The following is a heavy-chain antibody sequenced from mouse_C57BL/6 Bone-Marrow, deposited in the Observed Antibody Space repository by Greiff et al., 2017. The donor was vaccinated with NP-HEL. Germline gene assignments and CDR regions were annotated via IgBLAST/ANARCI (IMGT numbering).Heavy chain of an antibody. V-gene: IGHV5-17*01. CDR2: ISSGSSTL. D-gene: IGHD2-12*01. CDR1: GFTFSDYG. Sequence: EVHLVESGGGLVKPGGSLKLSCAASGFTFSDYGMHWVRQAPEKGLEWVAYISSGSSTLYYADTVKGRFTISRDNAKNTLFLQMTSLRSEETAMYYCARRYRGLYYYAMDYWGQGTSVTVSS. CDR3: ARRYRGLYYYAMDY. J-gene: IGHJ4*01.